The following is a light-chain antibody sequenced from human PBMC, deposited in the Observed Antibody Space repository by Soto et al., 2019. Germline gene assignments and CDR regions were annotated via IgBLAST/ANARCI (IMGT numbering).Light chain of an antibody. CDR2: ATS. V-gene: IGKV3-20*01. CDR3: QQYGSSPRT. J-gene: IGKJ1*01. CDR1: QSVSSSY. Sequence: EIVLTQSPGTLSLSPGERATLSCRASQSVSSSYLAWYQQKPGQAPRLLIYATSSRATGIPDRFSGSGSGTAFTLTISRLEPEDFAVCYCQQYGSSPRTFGQGTKVEIK.